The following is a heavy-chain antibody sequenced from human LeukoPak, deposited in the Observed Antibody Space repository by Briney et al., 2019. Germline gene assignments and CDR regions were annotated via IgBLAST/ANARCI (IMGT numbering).Heavy chain of an antibody. D-gene: IGHD2-2*01. V-gene: IGHV3-7*01. CDR3: ARPGEGYCSSTSCYELAFDI. J-gene: IGHJ3*02. Sequence: PGGSLRLSCAASGFTFSSYWMSWVRQAPGKGLEWVANIKQDGSEKYYVDSVKGRLTISRDNAKNSLYLQMNSLRAEDTAVYYCARPGEGYCSSTSCYELAFDIWGQGTMVTVSS. CDR1: GFTFSSYW. CDR2: IKQDGSEK.